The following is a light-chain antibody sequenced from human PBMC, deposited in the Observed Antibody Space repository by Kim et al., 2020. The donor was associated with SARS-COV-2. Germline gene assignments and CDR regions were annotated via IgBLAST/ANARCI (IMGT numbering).Light chain of an antibody. J-gene: IGLJ3*02. CDR3: ETWDSNTRV. V-gene: IGLV4-60*03. CDR1: SGLSSNI. CDR2: LEGSGSY. Sequence: QLVLTQSSSASASLGSSVKLTCTLSSGLSSNIIAWHQQQPGKAPRYLMKLEGSGSYNKGSGVPDRFSGSSSGADRYLTISNLQSEDEADYYCETWDSNTRVFGGGTQLTVL.